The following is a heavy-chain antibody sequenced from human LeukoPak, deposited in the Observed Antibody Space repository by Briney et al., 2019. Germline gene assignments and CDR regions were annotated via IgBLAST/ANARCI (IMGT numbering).Heavy chain of an antibody. CDR2: IKSKTDGGTT. J-gene: IGHJ4*02. CDR1: GFTFSNAW. D-gene: IGHD3-22*01. Sequence: GGSLRLSCAASGFTFSNAWMSWVRQAPGKGLEWVGRIKSKTDGGTTDYAAPVKGRFTISRDDSKNTLYLQMNSLKTEDTAVYYCTTDRYKYYDSSGYSLVYWGQGTLVTVSS. V-gene: IGHV3-15*01. CDR3: TTDRYKYYDSSGYSLVY.